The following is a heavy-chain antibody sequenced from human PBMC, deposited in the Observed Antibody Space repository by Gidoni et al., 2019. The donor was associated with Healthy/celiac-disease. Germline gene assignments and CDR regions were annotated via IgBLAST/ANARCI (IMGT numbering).Heavy chain of an antibody. Sequence: QVQLQESGPGLVKPSQTLSLTCTFSGGSIRSGGYYWSWIRQHPGKGLEWIGYIYYSGSTYYNPSLKSRVTISVDTSKNQFSLKLSSVTAADTAVYYCARDSDSSGYLTFDYWGQGTLVTVSS. CDR1: GGSIRSGGYY. D-gene: IGHD3-22*01. CDR3: ARDSDSSGYLTFDY. J-gene: IGHJ4*02. V-gene: IGHV4-31*03. CDR2: IYYSGST.